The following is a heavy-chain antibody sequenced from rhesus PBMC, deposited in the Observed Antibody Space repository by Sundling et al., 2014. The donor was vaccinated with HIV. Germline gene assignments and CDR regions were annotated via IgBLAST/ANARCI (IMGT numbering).Heavy chain of an antibody. V-gene: IGHV4-65*02. Sequence: QVQLQESGPGLVKPSETLSLTCAVSGGSINSSNWWSWIRQPPGKGLEWIGNIYGNSAHTYYNPSLKNRVTISKDTSKNQFSLKLNSVTAADTAVYYRARPHSGSWTFDCWGQGVLVTVSS. CDR3: ARPHSGSWTFDC. D-gene: IGHD6-25*01. CDR1: GGSINSSNW. J-gene: IGHJ4*01. CDR2: IYGNSAHT.